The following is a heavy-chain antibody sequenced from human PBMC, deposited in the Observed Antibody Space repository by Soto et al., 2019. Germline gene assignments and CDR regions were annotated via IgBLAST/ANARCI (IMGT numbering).Heavy chain of an antibody. CDR3: TTGRITMIVVASYYYYGMDV. Sequence: GCVRLSCAASGFTFSNAVMSWVLPSAGKWVEWVGRIKSKTDGGTKDYAAPVKGRFTISRDDSKNTLYLQMNSLKTEDTAVYYCTTGRITMIVVASYYYYGMDVWGQGTTVTVSS. CDR2: IKSKTDGGTK. CDR1: GFTFSNAV. J-gene: IGHJ6*02. V-gene: IGHV3-15*01. D-gene: IGHD3-22*01.